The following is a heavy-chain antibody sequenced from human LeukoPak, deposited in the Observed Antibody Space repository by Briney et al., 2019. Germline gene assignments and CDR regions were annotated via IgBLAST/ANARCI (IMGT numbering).Heavy chain of an antibody. CDR2: IYPGDSDT. V-gene: IGHV5-51*01. D-gene: IGHD2-15*01. CDR3: ASRSGRGLYGMDV. Sequence: GESLQISCKGSGYSFTSYWIGWVRQMPGKGLEWMGIIYPGDSDTTYSPSFQGQVTISADKSISTAYLQWSSLKASDTAMYYCASRSGRGLYGMDVWGLGTMVTVSS. CDR1: GYSFTSYW. J-gene: IGHJ6*02.